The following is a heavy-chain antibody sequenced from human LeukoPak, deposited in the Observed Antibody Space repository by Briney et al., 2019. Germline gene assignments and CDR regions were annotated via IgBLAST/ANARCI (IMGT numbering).Heavy chain of an antibody. J-gene: IGHJ4*02. CDR2: IGHDGTKI. CDR3: AKDHVTWGNRYFDH. D-gene: IGHD3-16*01. CDR1: GFTFSTYG. V-gene: IGHV3-30*02. Sequence: GGSLRLSCAAPGFTFSTYGMHWVRQAPGKGLEWVAFIGHDGTKIYYADSVQGRFTISRDNSKNTLYLEMNSLSGEDTALYYCAKDHVTWGNRYFDHWGQGTLGTVSS.